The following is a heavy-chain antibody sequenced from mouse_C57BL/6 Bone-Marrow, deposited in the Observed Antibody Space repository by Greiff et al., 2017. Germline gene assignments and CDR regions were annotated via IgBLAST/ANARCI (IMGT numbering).Heavy chain of an antibody. D-gene: IGHD1-1*01. J-gene: IGHJ3*01. CDR2: IYPGDGDT. CDR3: ARCITTI. Sequence: VQLQQSGPELVKPGASVKISCKASGYAFSSSWINWVKQRPGKGLEWIGRIYPGDGDTNYNGKFKGKATLTADKSSSTAYMQLSSLTSEDSAVYFCARCITTIWGQGTRVTVSA. V-gene: IGHV1-82*01. CDR1: GYAFSSSW.